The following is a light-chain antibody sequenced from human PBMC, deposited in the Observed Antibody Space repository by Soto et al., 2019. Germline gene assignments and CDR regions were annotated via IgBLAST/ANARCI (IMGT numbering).Light chain of an antibody. CDR3: QQYNNWPGYT. CDR2: GAS. CDR1: QSVSSN. J-gene: IGKJ2*01. Sequence: EIVMTQSPATLSVSPGERATLSCRASQSVSSNFAWYQQKPGQAPRLLIYGASTSATGIPARFSGSGSGTEFTLTISSLRSEDVAVYYCQQYNNWPGYTFGQGTKLEIK. V-gene: IGKV3-15*01.